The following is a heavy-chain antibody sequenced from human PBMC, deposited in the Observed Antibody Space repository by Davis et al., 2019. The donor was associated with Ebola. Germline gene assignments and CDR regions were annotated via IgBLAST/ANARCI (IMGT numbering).Heavy chain of an antibody. Sequence: PGGSLRLSCAASGFTFSDYYMSWIRQAPGKGLEWVSYLSSSGSTIYYADSVKGRFTISRDNAKNSLYLQMNSLRAEDTAVYYCARDGGYSSSWYTAEYYYYGMDVWGQGTTVTVSS. CDR1: GFTFSDYY. CDR3: ARDGGYSSSWYTAEYYYYGMDV. CDR2: LSSSGSTI. V-gene: IGHV3-11*01. D-gene: IGHD6-13*01. J-gene: IGHJ6*02.